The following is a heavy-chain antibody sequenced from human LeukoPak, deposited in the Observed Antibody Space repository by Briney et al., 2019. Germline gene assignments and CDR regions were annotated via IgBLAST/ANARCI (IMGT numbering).Heavy chain of an antibody. CDR1: GGSISSYY. Sequence: SETLSLTCTVSGGSISSYYWSWIRQPPGKGLEWIGYIYYSGSTNYNPSLKSRVTISVDTSKNQFSLKLSSVTAADTAVYYCARETAAGTIGAFDIWGQGTMVTVSS. J-gene: IGHJ3*02. CDR3: ARETAAGTIGAFDI. D-gene: IGHD6-13*01. V-gene: IGHV4-59*12. CDR2: IYYSGST.